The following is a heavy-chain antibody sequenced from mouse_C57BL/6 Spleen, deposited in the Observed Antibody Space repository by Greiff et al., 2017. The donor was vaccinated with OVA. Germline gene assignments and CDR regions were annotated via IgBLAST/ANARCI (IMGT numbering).Heavy chain of an antibody. J-gene: IGHJ2*01. CDR1: GFTFSDYG. CDR2: ISSGSSTI. CDR3: ARLTGTYYFDY. V-gene: IGHV5-17*01. Sequence: EVKLQESGGGLVKPGGSLKLSCAASGFTFSDYGMHWVRQAPEKGLEWVAYISSGSSTIYYADTVKGRFTISRDNAKNTLFLQMTSLRSEDTAMYYCARLTGTYYFDYWGQGTTLTVSS. D-gene: IGHD4-1*01.